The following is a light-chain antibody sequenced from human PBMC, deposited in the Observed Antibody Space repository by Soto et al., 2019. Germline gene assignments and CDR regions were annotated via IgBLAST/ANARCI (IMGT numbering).Light chain of an antibody. CDR3: LSYYGGAQV. CDR2: STS. CDR1: TGAVTSGYY. J-gene: IGLJ2*01. V-gene: IGLV7-43*01. Sequence: QTVVTQEPSLTVSPGGTVTLTCASSTGAVTSGYYPNWFQQKTGQAPRALMYSTSNKHSWTPARFSGSLLGGKAALTLSGVQPEDEAEYYCLSYYGGAQVFGGGTKLTVL.